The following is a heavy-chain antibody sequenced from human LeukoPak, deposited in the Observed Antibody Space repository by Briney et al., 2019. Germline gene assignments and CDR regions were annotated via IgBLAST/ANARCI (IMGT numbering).Heavy chain of an antibody. V-gene: IGHV1-24*01. CDR2: FDPEDGET. CDR3: ATPPLSDQTRGYYYYYMDV. J-gene: IGHJ6*03. CDR1: GYTLTELS. Sequence: ASVKVSCKVSGYTLTELSMHWVRQAPGKGLEWMGGFDPEDGETIYAQKFQRRVTITEHTSTDTAYMELSSLRSEDTAVYYCATPPLSDQTRGYYYYYMDVWGKGTTVTVSS. D-gene: IGHD3-10*01.